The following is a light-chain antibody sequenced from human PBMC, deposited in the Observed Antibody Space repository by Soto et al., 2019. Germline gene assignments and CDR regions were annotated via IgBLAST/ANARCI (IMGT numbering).Light chain of an antibody. CDR2: DAS. CDR1: QSVSSS. J-gene: IGKJ1*01. CDR3: QQYNSYST. V-gene: IGKV3D-15*01. Sequence: EIVPTPSPATFSVSTGARATLXCVASQSVSSSLAWYQQKPGQTPRLLIYDASNRATGIPARFSGSGSGTDFTLTISSLQPDYFATYYRQQYNSYSTVGQGTMVDI.